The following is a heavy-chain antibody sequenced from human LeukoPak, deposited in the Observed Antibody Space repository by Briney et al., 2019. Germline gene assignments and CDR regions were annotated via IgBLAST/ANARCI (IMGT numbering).Heavy chain of an antibody. CDR3: ARGGGSITIFGVVTNYYYYMDV. CDR1: GGSISSGSYY. D-gene: IGHD3-3*01. Sequence: SQTLSLTCTVSGGSISSGSYYWSWLPQPAGKGLEWIVRIYTSGSTNYNPSLKSRVTISVYTSKNQFSLKLSSVTAADTAVYYCARGGGSITIFGVVTNYYYYMDVWGKGTTVTVSS. J-gene: IGHJ6*03. CDR2: IYTSGST. V-gene: IGHV4-61*02.